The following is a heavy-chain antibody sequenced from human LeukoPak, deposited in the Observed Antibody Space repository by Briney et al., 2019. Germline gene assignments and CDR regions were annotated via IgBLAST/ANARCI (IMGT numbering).Heavy chain of an antibody. D-gene: IGHD2-21*01. V-gene: IGHV1-69*11. J-gene: IGHJ4*02. Sequence: GASVKVSCKASGGVFTTYAISWVRQAPGRGLEWMGSIIPFLGTTNYAQKFQGRVTITADEPTRTAYMELTYVRSDDTAVYYCTIIPNVILFTHYFEYWGQGTLVTVSS. CDR2: IIPFLGTT. CDR3: TIIPNVILFTHYFEY. CDR1: GGVFTTYA.